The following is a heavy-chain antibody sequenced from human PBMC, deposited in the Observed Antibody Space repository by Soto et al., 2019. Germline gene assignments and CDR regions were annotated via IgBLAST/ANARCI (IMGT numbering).Heavy chain of an antibody. CDR3: ARGAYCSGGSCRYVQNYYYYYMDV. V-gene: IGHV1-2*04. CDR1: GYTFPGYY. J-gene: IGHJ6*03. Sequence: ASVKVSCKASGYTFPGYYMHWVRQAPGQGLEWMGWINPNSGGTNYAQKFQGWVTMTRDTSISTAYMELSRLRSDDTAVYYCARGAYCSGGSCRYVQNYYYYYMDVWGKGTTVTVSS. CDR2: INPNSGGT. D-gene: IGHD2-15*01.